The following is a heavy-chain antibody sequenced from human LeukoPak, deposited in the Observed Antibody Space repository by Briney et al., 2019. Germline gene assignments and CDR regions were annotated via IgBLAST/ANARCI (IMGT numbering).Heavy chain of an antibody. CDR2: ISGSGGST. CDR3: AKARLLWFGERRNYFDY. CDR1: GFTFSSYA. D-gene: IGHD3-10*01. J-gene: IGHJ4*02. Sequence: GGSLRLSCAASGFTFSSYAMSWVRQAPGKGLEWVSAISGSGGSTYYAASVKGRFTISRDNSKNTLYLQMNSLRAEDTAVYYCAKARLLWFGERRNYFDYWGQGTLVTVSS. V-gene: IGHV3-23*01.